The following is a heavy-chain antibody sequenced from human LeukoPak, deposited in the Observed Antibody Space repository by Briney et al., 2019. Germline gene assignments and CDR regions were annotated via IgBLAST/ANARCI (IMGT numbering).Heavy chain of an antibody. V-gene: IGHV3-33*01. J-gene: IGHJ4*02. CDR2: IWYDGSNK. D-gene: IGHD4-23*01. CDR1: GXTISSYG. Sequence: QPGGSLRLSCAASGXTISSYGMHWVRQAPDKGLEWVAVIWYDGSNKYYADSVKGRFTISRDNSKNTLYLQMNSLRAEDTAVYYCARDRFGYGGNSDYWGQGTLVTVSS. CDR3: ARDRFGYGGNSDY.